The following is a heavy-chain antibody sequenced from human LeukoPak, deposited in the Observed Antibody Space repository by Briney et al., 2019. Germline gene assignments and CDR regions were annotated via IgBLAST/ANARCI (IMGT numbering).Heavy chain of an antibody. J-gene: IGHJ4*02. D-gene: IGHD3-22*01. CDR2: IYYSGGT. Sequence: SETLSLTCTVSGGSISSYYWSWIRQPPGKGLEWIGYIYYSGGTNYNPSLKSRVTISVDTSKNQFSLKLSSVTAADTAVYYCASIAYYDSSGYHSLFDYWGQGTLVTVSS. CDR1: GGSISSYY. V-gene: IGHV4-59*01. CDR3: ASIAYYDSSGYHSLFDY.